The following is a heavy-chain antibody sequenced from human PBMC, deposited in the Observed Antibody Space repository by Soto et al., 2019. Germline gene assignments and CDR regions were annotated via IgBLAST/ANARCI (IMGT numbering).Heavy chain of an antibody. CDR2: IYYSGST. Sequence: SDPLSLTCTLSGGSISSYFWSWIRQPPGKGLEWIGYIYYSGSTNYNPSLKSRVTISVDTSKNQFSLKLSSVTAADTAVYYCARRYGDAFDIWGQGTMVT. V-gene: IGHV4-59*08. J-gene: IGHJ3*02. D-gene: IGHD2-15*01. CDR3: ARRYGDAFDI. CDR1: GGSISSYF.